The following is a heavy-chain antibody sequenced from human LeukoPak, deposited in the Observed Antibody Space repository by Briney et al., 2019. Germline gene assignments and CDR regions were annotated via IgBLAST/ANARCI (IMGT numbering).Heavy chain of an antibody. Sequence: SETLSLTCTVSGGSISSGGYYWSWIRQPPGKGMEWIGYIYYSGSTYYNPSLMRRVTISVDTSKNQFYMKVSCVTAADTAVYYCARAVYGDYSGHFDYGGQGTLVTVSS. D-gene: IGHD4-17*01. CDR2: IYYSGST. CDR1: GGSISSGGYY. V-gene: IGHV4-30-4*08. J-gene: IGHJ4*02. CDR3: ARAVYGDYSGHFDY.